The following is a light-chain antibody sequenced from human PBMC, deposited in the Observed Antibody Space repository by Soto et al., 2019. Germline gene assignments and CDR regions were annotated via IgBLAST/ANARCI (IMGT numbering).Light chain of an antibody. CDR1: SSDVGGYNF. CDR2: DVT. V-gene: IGLV2-14*03. Sequence: QSALTKPASVSGSPGQSITISCTGTSSDVGGYNFVSWYQHHPGRAPKLIIYDVTYRPSGVSNRFAGSKSGNTASLTISGLQAEDEADYYCSSYSSSSTPYVLGTGTKLTVL. CDR3: SSYSSSSTPYV. J-gene: IGLJ1*01.